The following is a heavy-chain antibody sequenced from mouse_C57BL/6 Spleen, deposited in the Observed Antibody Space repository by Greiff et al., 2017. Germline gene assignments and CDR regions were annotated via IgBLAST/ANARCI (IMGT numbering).Heavy chain of an antibody. CDR1: GYTFTGYW. CDR3: VGFDYDFWYAY. CDR2: INPSNGGT. J-gene: IGHJ3*01. D-gene: IGHD2-4*01. V-gene: IGHV1-53*01. Sequence: QVQLQQPGTELVKPGASVKLSCKASGYTFTGYWMHWVKQRPGQGLEWIGNINPSNGGTSYNEKFKSKAPLTVDNSSSTAYMQLSSLTSEDSAGYYCVGFDYDFWYAYWGQGTLVTVSA.